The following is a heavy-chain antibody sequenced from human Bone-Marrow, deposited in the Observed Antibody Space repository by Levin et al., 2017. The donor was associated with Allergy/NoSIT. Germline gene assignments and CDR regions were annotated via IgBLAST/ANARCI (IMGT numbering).Heavy chain of an antibody. J-gene: IGHJ4*02. Sequence: SVKVSCKASGFTFSNSAVQWMRQARGQGLEWIGWIVVGSGDTIYAQKFQERVTITRDMSTGTAYIEVNSLRYEDTAIYYCAAADMTMVRGVMADYWGQGTLVTVSS. D-gene: IGHD3-10*01. CDR3: AAADMTMVRGVMADY. CDR2: IVVGSGDT. V-gene: IGHV1-58*01. CDR1: GFTFSNSA.